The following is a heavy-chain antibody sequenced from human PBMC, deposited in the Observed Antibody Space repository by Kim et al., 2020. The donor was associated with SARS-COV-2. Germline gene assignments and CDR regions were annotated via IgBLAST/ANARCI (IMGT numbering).Heavy chain of an antibody. CDR2: ISYDGSNK. D-gene: IGHD5-18*01. CDR3: ARDRNSYGLGTDWYFDL. CDR1: GFTFSSYA. V-gene: IGHV3-30-3*01. Sequence: GGSLRLSCAASGFTFSSYAMHWVRQAPGKGLEWVAVISYDGSNKYYADSVKGRFTISRDNSKNTLYLQMNSLRAEDTAVYYCARDRNSYGLGTDWYFDLWGRGTLVTVSS. J-gene: IGHJ2*01.